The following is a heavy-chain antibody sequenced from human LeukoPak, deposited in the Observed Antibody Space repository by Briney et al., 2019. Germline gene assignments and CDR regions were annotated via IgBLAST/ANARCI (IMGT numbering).Heavy chain of an antibody. J-gene: IGHJ5*02. CDR1: GVTFSSYA. CDR2: IIPIFGTA. CDR3: ARMSGYCSGDSCYGNNWFDP. V-gene: IGHV1-69*13. Sequence: ALVKVSCKASGVTFSSYAIIWVRQAPGQGLEWMGGIIPIFGTANYAQKFQGRVTITADESTSTAYMELSSLRSEDTAVYYCARMSGYCSGDSCYGNNWFDPWGQGTLVTVSS. D-gene: IGHD2-15*01.